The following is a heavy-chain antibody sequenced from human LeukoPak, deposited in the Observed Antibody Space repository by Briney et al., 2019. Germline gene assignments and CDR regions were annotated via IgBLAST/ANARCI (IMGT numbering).Heavy chain of an antibody. J-gene: IGHJ3*02. D-gene: IGHD3-22*01. CDR3: ARGPYSYDSSGTFDI. Sequence: SETLSLTCTVSGDSISSGDYYWSWIRQPAGKGLEWIGRISSSGSTNYNPSLKSRVTISVDTSKNQFSLKLSSVTAADTAVYFCARGPYSYDSSGTFDIWGQGTMVTVSS. CDR2: ISSSGST. CDR1: GDSISSGDYY. V-gene: IGHV4-61*02.